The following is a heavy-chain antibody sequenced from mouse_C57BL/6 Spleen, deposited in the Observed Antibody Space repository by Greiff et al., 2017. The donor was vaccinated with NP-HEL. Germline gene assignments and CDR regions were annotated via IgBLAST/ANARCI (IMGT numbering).Heavy chain of an antibody. CDR1: GYTFTDYY. D-gene: IGHD3-2*02. CDR3: ARRRLRPGAMDY. CDR2: INPNNGGT. J-gene: IGHJ4*01. Sequence: EVQLQQSGPELVKPGASVKISCKASGYTFTDYYMNWVKQSHGKSLEWIGDINPNNGGTSYNQKFKGKATLTVDKSSSTAYMELRSLTSEDSAVYYCARRRLRPGAMDYWGQGTSVTVSS. V-gene: IGHV1-26*01.